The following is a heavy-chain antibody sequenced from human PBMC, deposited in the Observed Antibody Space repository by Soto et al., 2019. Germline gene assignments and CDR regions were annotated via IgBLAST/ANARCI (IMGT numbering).Heavy chain of an antibody. Sequence: QVQLVQSGAEVKKPGASVKVSCKASGYTFTSYGISWVRQAPGQGLEWLGWISAYNGNTNYAQKLQGRVTMTTDTATSTGYRERRSLRSDDTAVYYCARDQWELLPGYYYYGMDVWGQGTTVTVSS. D-gene: IGHD1-26*01. J-gene: IGHJ6*02. V-gene: IGHV1-18*01. CDR1: GYTFTSYG. CDR2: ISAYNGNT. CDR3: ARDQWELLPGYYYYGMDV.